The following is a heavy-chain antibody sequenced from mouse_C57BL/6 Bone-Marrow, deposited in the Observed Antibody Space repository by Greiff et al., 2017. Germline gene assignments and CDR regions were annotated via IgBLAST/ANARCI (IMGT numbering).Heavy chain of an antibody. J-gene: IGHJ2*01. D-gene: IGHD4-1*02. CDR2: IRNKANGYTT. V-gene: IGHV7-3*01. CDR3: ARSSTGDDY. Sequence: EVQLVESGGGLVQPGGSLSLSCAASGFTFTDYYMSWVRQPPGKALEWLGFIRNKANGYTTEYSASVKGRFTISRDNSQSILYLQMNALRAEDSATYYCARSSTGDDYWGQGTTLTVSS. CDR1: GFTFTDYY.